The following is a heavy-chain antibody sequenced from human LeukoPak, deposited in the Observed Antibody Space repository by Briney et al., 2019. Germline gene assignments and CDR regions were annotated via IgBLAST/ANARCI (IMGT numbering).Heavy chain of an antibody. D-gene: IGHD2-21*02. CDR1: GGTFSSYA. V-gene: IGHV1-69*13. CDR2: IIPIFGTA. J-gene: IGHJ3*02. CDR3: ARVRVTAIDAFDI. Sequence: SVKVSCKASGGTFSSYAISWVRQAPGQGLEWMGGIIPIFGTANYAQKFQGRVTITADESTSTAYMELSSLRSGDTAVYYCARVRVTAIDAFDIWGQGTMVTVSS.